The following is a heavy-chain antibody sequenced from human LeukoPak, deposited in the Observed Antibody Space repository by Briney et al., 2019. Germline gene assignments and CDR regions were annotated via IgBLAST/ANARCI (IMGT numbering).Heavy chain of an antibody. J-gene: IGHJ5*02. CDR3: TRDTGTTGEVKFDP. Sequence: PSETLSLTCTVSGNSFGDYYWSWIRQPAGKGLEWIGRIYTSGSTTYNPSLKSRVTMSVDTSKSQVSLNLMSVTAADTAVYYCTRDTGTTGEVKFDPWGQGTLVTVSS. V-gene: IGHV4-4*07. CDR2: IYTSGST. D-gene: IGHD4-17*01. CDR1: GNSFGDYY.